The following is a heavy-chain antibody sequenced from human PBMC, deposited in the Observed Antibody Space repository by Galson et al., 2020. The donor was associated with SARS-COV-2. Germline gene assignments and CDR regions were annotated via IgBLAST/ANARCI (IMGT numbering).Heavy chain of an antibody. V-gene: IGHV4-59*01. CDR1: GGSISSYY. J-gene: IGHJ4*02. D-gene: IGHD6-13*01. CDR2: IYYSGSR. CDR3: ARGTEAAAGDFEY. Sequence: LETLSLTCSVSGGSISSYYWSWIRQPPGKGLECLGYIYYSGSRNYNPSLKNRGTVSVDTSTDQFSLKLRSVTAADTAVYYCARGTEAAAGDFEYWGQGILVTVSS.